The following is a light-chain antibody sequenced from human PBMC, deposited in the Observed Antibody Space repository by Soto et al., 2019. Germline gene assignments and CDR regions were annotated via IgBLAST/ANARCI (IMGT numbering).Light chain of an antibody. Sequence: QSALTQPASVSGSPGQSITISCTGTSSDVGGYHYVSWYQQHPGKAPKLMIYDVSNRPSGVSNRFSGSKSGNTASLTISGLQAEDEADYYCRSYTSSSTLVVFGTGTKLTVL. V-gene: IGLV2-14*01. CDR2: DVS. CDR1: SSDVGGYHY. J-gene: IGLJ1*01. CDR3: RSYTSSSTLVV.